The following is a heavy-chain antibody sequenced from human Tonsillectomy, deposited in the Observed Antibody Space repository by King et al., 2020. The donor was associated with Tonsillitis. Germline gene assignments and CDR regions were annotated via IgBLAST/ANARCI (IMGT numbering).Heavy chain of an antibody. CDR1: GFTFSSYD. CDR2: IGTAGDT. V-gene: IGHV3-13*01. D-gene: IGHD3-10*01. J-gene: IGHJ3*02. CDR3: ARGARWFGELGGAFDI. Sequence: VQLVEFGGGLVQPGGSLRLSCAASGFTFSSYDMHWVRQATGKGLEWVSAIGTAGDTYYPGSVKGRFTISRENAKNSLYLQMNSLRAGDTAVYYCARGARWFGELGGAFDIWGQGTMVTVSS.